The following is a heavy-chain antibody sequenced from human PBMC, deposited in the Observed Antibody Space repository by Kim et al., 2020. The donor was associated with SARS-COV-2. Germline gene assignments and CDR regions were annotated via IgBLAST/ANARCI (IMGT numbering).Heavy chain of an antibody. V-gene: IGHV3-74*01. Sequence: GGSLRLSCAASGFTFSSYWMHWVRQAPGKGLVWVSRINSDGSSTSYADSVKGRFTISRDNAKNTLYLQMNSLRAEDTAVYYCAREEDSSGYYPFDYWGQGTLVTVSS. J-gene: IGHJ4*02. CDR3: AREEDSSGYYPFDY. D-gene: IGHD3-22*01. CDR2: INSDGSST. CDR1: GFTFSSYW.